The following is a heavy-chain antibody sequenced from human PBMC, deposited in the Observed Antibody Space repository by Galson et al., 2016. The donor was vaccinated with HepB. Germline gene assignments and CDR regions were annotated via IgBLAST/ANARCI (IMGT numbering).Heavy chain of an antibody. J-gene: IGHJ5*02. V-gene: IGHV3-73*01. D-gene: IGHD3-10*01. Sequence: SLRLSCAASGFTFSESGIHWVRQASGKGLEWIGRIRDIGNSYATAYAASVEGRFTISRDDSKNTAYLRMNSLKTEDTAVYYCARFRPLTSHYGNTEQLEHWGQGTLVTVPS. CDR3: ARFRPLTSHYGNTEQLEH. CDR2: IRDIGNSYAT. CDR1: GFTFSESG.